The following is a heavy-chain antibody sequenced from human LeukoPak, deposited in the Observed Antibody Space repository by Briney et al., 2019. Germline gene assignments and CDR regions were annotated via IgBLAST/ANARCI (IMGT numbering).Heavy chain of an antibody. CDR2: ITGSGGST. Sequence: QSGGSLRLSCAASGFTFSNYGLSWVRQAPGKGLEWVSGITGSGGSTYYADSVKGRFTISRDNSKNTLYLQMNSLKTEDTAVYYCTTVSKWELVYWGQGTLVTVSS. J-gene: IGHJ4*02. V-gene: IGHV3-23*01. CDR3: TTVSKWELVY. CDR1: GFTFSNYG. D-gene: IGHD1-26*01.